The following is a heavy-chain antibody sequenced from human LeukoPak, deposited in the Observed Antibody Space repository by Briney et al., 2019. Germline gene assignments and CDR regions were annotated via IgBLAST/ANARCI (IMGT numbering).Heavy chain of an antibody. D-gene: IGHD6-13*01. V-gene: IGHV4-59*08. CDR1: GGSISSYY. CDR2: IYYSGST. Sequence: SETLSLTCTVSGGSISSYYWSWIRQPPGKGLEWIGYIYYSGSTNYNPSLKSRVTISVDTSKNQFSLKLSSVTAADTAVYYCARGLLRGIAALYYFDYWGQGTLVTVSS. J-gene: IGHJ4*02. CDR3: ARGLLRGIAALYYFDY.